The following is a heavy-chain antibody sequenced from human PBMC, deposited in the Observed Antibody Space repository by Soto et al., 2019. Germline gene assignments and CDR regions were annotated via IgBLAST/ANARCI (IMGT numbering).Heavy chain of an antibody. CDR1: GGTFSSYM. V-gene: IGHV1-69*02. J-gene: IGHJ4*02. CDR3: ARGWWGSDPKGGVDY. D-gene: IGHD2-15*01. CDR2: IIPILGVT. Sequence: QVQLVQSGAEVKKPGSSVKVSCKASGGTFSSYMISWVRQAPGQGLEWMGRIIPILGVTNYAQKFQGRVTIIADKSTNTAYMGLSSLKSEDTGVYYCARGWWGSDPKGGVDYWGQGTLVTVSS.